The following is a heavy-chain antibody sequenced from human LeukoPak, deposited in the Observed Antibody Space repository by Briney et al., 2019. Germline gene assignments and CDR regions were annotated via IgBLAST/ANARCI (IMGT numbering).Heavy chain of an antibody. J-gene: IGHJ3*02. D-gene: IGHD4-23*01. CDR1: GFTFSSYA. CDR3: AREGDYGGNPHAFDI. Sequence: GRSLRLSCAASGFTFSSYAMHWVRQAPGKGLEWVAVISYDGSNKYYADSVKGRFTISRDNSKNTLYLQMNSLRAEDTAVYYCAREGDYGGNPHAFDIWGQGTMVTVSS. CDR2: ISYDGSNK. V-gene: IGHV3-30-3*01.